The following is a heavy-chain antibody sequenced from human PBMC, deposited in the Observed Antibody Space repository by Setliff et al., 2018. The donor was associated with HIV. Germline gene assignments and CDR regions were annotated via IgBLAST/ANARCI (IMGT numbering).Heavy chain of an antibody. D-gene: IGHD4-17*01. CDR1: GGSFNGYY. J-gene: IGHJ5*02. V-gene: IGHV4-34*01. CDR3: ARRSVTTVTPSRPCNWFDP. Sequence: PSETLSLTCAVYGGSFNGYYWSWIRRPPGKGLEWIGEINHGGSTNYNPSLKSRVTISVDTSKNHFSLKLSSVTAADTAVYYCARRSVTTVTPSRPCNWFDPWGQGTLVTVSS. CDR2: INHGGST.